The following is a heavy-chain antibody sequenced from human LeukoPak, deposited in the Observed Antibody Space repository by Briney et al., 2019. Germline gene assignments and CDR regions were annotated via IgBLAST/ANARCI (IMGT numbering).Heavy chain of an antibody. CDR3: ARRYSSPRAASDY. V-gene: IGHV3-64*01. J-gene: IGHJ4*02. Sequence: GGSLRLSCAASGFTFSSYAMHWVRQAPGKGLEYVSAISSNGGSTYYANSVKGRFTISRDNSKNTLYLQMGSLRAEDMAVYYCARRYSSPRAASDYWGQGTLVTVSS. D-gene: IGHD6-13*01. CDR1: GFTFSSYA. CDR2: ISSNGGST.